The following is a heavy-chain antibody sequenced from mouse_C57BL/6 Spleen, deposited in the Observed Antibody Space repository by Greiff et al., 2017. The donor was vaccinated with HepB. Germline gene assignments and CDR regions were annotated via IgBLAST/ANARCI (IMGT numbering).Heavy chain of an antibody. Sequence: EVKLMESGGGLVQPGGSMKLSCVASGFTFSNYWMNWVRQSPEKGLEWVAQIRLKSDNYATHYAESVKGRFTISRDDSKSSVYLQMNNLRAEDTGIYYCTKWAYYYFDYWGQGTTLTVSS. D-gene: IGHD6-5*01. CDR1: GFTFSNYW. V-gene: IGHV6-3*01. CDR3: TKWAYYYFDY. CDR2: IRLKSDNYAT. J-gene: IGHJ2*01.